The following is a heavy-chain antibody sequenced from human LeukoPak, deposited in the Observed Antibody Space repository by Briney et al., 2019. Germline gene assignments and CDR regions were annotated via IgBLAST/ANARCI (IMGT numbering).Heavy chain of an antibody. Sequence: ASVKVSCKASGYTFTSYDINWVRQATGQGLEWMGWMNPNSGNTGYAQKFQGRVTMTRNTSISTAYMELSSLRSEDTAVYYCARAHRYSSSWCLAGIYYFDYWGQGTLVTVSS. CDR2: MNPNSGNT. CDR3: ARAHRYSSSWCLAGIYYFDY. J-gene: IGHJ4*02. V-gene: IGHV1-8*01. D-gene: IGHD6-13*01. CDR1: GYTFTSYD.